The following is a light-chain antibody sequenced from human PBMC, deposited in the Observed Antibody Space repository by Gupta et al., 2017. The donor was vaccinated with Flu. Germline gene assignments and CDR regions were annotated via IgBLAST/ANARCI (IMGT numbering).Light chain of an antibody. Sequence: EIVLTQSPGTLSLSPGERATLSCRASQSVGSDYVAWYQQKPGQAPRLRIHGASNRATGIPDRFSGSGSGTDFTLTIRRLEPEDFVVYYCQQYGNTGRDRTFGQGTKVEIK. CDR2: GAS. CDR3: QQYGNTGRDRT. V-gene: IGKV3-20*01. J-gene: IGKJ1*01. CDR1: QSVGSDY.